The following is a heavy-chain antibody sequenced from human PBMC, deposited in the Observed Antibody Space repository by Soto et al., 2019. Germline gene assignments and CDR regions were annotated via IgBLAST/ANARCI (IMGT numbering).Heavy chain of an antibody. CDR3: ARDSGPDYYDRWFDP. J-gene: IGHJ5*02. CDR1: GGSISSYY. CDR2: IYYSGST. D-gene: IGHD3-22*01. V-gene: IGHV4-59*01. Sequence: LSLTCTVSGGSISSYYWSWIRQPPGKGLEWIGYIYYSGSTNYNPSLKSRVTISVDTSKNQFSLKLSSVTAADTAVYYCARDSGPDYYDRWFDPWGQGTLVTVSS.